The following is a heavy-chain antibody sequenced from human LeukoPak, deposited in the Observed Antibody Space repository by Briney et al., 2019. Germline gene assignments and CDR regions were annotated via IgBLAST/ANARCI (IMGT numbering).Heavy chain of an antibody. D-gene: IGHD1-26*01. CDR3: ARGGSYYSFDY. CDR2: IGTAGDT. V-gene: IGHV3-13*01. J-gene: IGHJ4*02. CDR1: GIAFENYA. Sequence: PGGSLRLSCAASGIAFENYAMNWVRQAPGKGLEWVSAIGTAGDTYYPGSVKGRFTISRENAKNSLYLQMNSLRAGDTAVYYCARGGSYYSFDYWGQGTLVTVSS.